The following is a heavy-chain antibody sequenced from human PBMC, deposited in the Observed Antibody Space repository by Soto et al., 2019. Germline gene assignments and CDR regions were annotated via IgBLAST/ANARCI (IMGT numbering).Heavy chain of an antibody. CDR2: ISAYNGNT. CDR1: GYTFTSYG. Sequence: ASVKVSCKASGYTFTSYGISWVRQAPGQGLEWMGWISAYNGNTNYAQKLQGRVTMTTDTSTSTAYMELRSLRSDDTAVYYCAGATAHYYDSSGYYSDYWGQGTLVTVSS. D-gene: IGHD3-22*01. J-gene: IGHJ4*02. V-gene: IGHV1-18*01. CDR3: AGATAHYYDSSGYYSDY.